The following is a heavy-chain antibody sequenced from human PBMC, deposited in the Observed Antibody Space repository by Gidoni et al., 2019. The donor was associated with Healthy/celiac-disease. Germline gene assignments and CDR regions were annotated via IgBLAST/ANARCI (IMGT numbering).Heavy chain of an antibody. CDR2: IYTSRST. CDR3: ARVPDDYYYGMDV. Sequence: QVQLQESGPGLVKPSQTLSLTCTVSGGSISSGSYYWSWIRQPAGKGLEWIGRIYTSRSTNYNPSLKSRVTISVDTSKNQFSLKLSSVTAADTAVYYCARVPDDYYYGMDVWGQGTTVTVSS. CDR1: GGSISSGSYY. V-gene: IGHV4-61*02. J-gene: IGHJ6*02.